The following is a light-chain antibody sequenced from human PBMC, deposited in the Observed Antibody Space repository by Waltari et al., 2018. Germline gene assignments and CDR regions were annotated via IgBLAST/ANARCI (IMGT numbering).Light chain of an antibody. V-gene: IGKV1-39*01. CDR1: QSISSY. J-gene: IGKJ2*01. CDR2: AAS. CDR3: QQSYSTPHT. Sequence: DIQMTRSPSSLSASVGDRVTITCRASQSISSYLNWYQKKPGKATKLLIYAASSLQSGVPSRFSGSGSGTDFPLTISSLQPEDFATYYCQQSYSTPHTFGQGTKLEIK.